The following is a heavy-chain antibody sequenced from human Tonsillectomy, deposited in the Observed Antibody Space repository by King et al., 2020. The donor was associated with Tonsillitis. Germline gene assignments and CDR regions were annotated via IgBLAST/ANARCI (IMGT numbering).Heavy chain of an antibody. V-gene: IGHV1-18*04. D-gene: IGHD6-13*01. J-gene: IGHJ4*02. CDR3: ARYSVYSSSREVDY. CDR1: GYTFTSSG. Sequence: QLVQSGAEVKKPGAAVKVSCKASGYTFTSSGISWVRQAPGQGLEWRGWISAYNGNTNYAQKLQGRVTLTTDTSTSTAYMELRSLRSDATAMYYCARYSVYSSSREVDYWGQGTLVTVSS. CDR2: ISAYNGNT.